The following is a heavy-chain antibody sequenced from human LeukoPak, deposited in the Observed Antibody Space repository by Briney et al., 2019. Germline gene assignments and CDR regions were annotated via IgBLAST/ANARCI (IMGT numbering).Heavy chain of an antibody. V-gene: IGHV3-23*01. J-gene: IGHJ4*02. D-gene: IGHD6-13*01. CDR1: GFTFSSYA. CDR2: ISGSGGST. Sequence: GGSLRLSCAASGFTFSSYAMSWVRQAPGKGLEWVSAISGSGGSTYYADPVKGRFTISRDNSKNTLYLQMNSLRAGDTAVYYCAKVVQLEKTIDYWGQGTLVTVSS. CDR3: AKVVQLEKTIDY.